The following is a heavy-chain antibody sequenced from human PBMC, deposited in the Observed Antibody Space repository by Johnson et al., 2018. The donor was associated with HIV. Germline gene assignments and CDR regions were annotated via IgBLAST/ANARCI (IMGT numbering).Heavy chain of an antibody. J-gene: IGHJ3*02. D-gene: IGHD6-19*01. CDR1: GFTFSRYW. CDR3: AREEEIAVAGGSAFEI. CDR2: IKQDGSEK. V-gene: IGHV3-7*01. Sequence: EVQLVESGGGLVQPGGSLRLSCAASGFTFSRYWMSWVRQAPGKGLEWVANIKQDGSEKYYVDSVKGRFTISRVNVNNSLYLQMSSLRAEDTAVYYCAREEEIAVAGGSAFEIWGQGTMVTVSS.